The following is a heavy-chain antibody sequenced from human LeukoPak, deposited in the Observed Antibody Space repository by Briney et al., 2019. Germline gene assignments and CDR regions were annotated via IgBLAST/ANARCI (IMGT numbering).Heavy chain of an antibody. CDR2: IYPGDSDT. V-gene: IGHV5-51*01. CDR3: ARQRRYYYDRSGYSFDY. CDR1: GYSFTSYW. Sequence: GESLKISCKGSGYSFTSYWIGWVRQMPGKGLEWMGIIYPGDSDTRYSPSFQGQVTISADKSISTAYPQWSSLKASDTAMYYCARQRRYYYDRSGYSFDYGGQGTLSPSPQ. J-gene: IGHJ4*02. D-gene: IGHD3-22*01.